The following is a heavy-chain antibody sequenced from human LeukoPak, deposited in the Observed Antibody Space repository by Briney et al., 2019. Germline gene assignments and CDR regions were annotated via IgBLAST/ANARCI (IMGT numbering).Heavy chain of an antibody. J-gene: IGHJ4*02. CDR2: ISGSGRST. Sequence: GGSLRLSCAASGFSFTSYAMNWVRQAPGKGLEWVSAISGSGRSTYSADSVRGRFTTSRDNSKNILYLQMNNLRGEDTAVYYCAREGSPDYYDSSGYFRPFDYWGQGTLVTVSS. D-gene: IGHD3-22*01. CDR3: AREGSPDYYDSSGYFRPFDY. V-gene: IGHV3-23*01. CDR1: GFSFTSYA.